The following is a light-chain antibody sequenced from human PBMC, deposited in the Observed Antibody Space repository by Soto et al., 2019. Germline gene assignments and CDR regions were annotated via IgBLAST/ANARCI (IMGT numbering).Light chain of an antibody. CDR3: QQHGSWGIT. Sequence: EIVLTQSPATLSLSPGESATLSCRTSQSVSSNSLAWHQQKPGQAPRLLMYAASSRAAGIPDRFSGSGSGTDSTLTISRLEPEDFAVYYCQQHGSWGITFGPGTKVDIK. CDR2: AAS. J-gene: IGKJ3*01. V-gene: IGKV3-20*01. CDR1: QSVSSNS.